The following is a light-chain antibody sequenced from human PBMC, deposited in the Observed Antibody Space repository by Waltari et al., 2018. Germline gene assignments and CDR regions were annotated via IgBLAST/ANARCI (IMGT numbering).Light chain of an antibody. J-gene: IGKJ2*01. CDR2: AAS. CDR1: QYISIY. Sequence: DIQMTQSPSSLSASVGDRVTITCQASQYISIYLNWYQQKPGKAPKLLIYAASSLQSGVPSRFSGSGSGTDFTLTIKRLEPEDFAVYYCQQYGSSPYTFGQGTKLEIK. CDR3: QQYGSSPYT. V-gene: IGKV1-39*01.